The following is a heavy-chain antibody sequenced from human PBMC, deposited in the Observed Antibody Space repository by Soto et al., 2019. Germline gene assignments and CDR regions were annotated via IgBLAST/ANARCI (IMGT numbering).Heavy chain of an antibody. J-gene: IGHJ6*02. CDR1: GGSFSGYY. V-gene: IGHV4-34*01. D-gene: IGHD3-10*01. Sequence: ASETLSLTCAVYGGSFSGYYWSWIRQPPGKGLEWIGEINHSGSTNYNPSLKSRVTISVDTSKNQFSLKLSSVTAADTAVYYCARGDPGHVLLWFGELSSYYYGMDVWGQGTTVTVSS. CDR3: ARGDPGHVLLWFGELSSYYYGMDV. CDR2: INHSGST.